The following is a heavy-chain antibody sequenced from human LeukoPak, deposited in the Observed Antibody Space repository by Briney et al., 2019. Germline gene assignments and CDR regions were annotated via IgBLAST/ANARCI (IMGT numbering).Heavy chain of an antibody. D-gene: IGHD3-10*01. CDR1: GITVSQND. Sequence: PGGSLRLSYAASGITVSQNDMSWVRQAPGRGLEWVSLIYADGATHYADSVKGRFTISRDNSKNTVYLEMNSLRPEDTAVYFCARDRAGRKAWVEFDPWGQGTLVTVSS. V-gene: IGHV3-66*02. CDR2: IYADGAT. CDR3: ARDRAGRKAWVEFDP. J-gene: IGHJ5*02.